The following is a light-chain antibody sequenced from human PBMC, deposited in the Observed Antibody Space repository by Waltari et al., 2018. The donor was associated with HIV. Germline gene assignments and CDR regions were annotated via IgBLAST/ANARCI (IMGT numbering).Light chain of an antibody. CDR3: SSYTGTSTHVV. CDR2: EVS. CDR1: SSDVGGYNC. J-gene: IGLJ2*01. V-gene: IGLV2-14*01. Sequence: QSDLTQPASVSGSPGQSITISCTGTSSDVGGYNCVSWYQQHSGKAPKLMIYEVSNRPSGVSNRFSGSKSGNTASLTISGLQAEDEAYYYCSSYTGTSTHVVFGGGTKLTVL.